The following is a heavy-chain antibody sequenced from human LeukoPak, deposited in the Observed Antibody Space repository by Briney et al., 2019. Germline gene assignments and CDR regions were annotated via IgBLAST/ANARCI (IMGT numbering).Heavy chain of an antibody. J-gene: IGHJ3*02. CDR1: GFTFSSYG. Sequence: AGGSLRLSCAASGFTFSSYGMHWVRQAPGKGLEWVAVIWYDGSNKYYVDSVKGRFTISRDNSKNTLYLQMNSLRAEDTAVYYCARLLGYYYDSSGYEDAFDIWGQGTMVTVSS. CDR2: IWYDGSNK. V-gene: IGHV3-33*01. D-gene: IGHD3-22*01. CDR3: ARLLGYYYDSSGYEDAFDI.